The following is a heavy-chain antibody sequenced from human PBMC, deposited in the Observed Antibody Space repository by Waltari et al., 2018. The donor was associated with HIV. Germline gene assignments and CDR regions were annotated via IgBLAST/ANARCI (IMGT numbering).Heavy chain of an antibody. D-gene: IGHD3-22*01. J-gene: IGHJ3*01. CDR2: FYRTGTT. V-gene: IGHV4-38-2*02. CDR1: GSSISSRYY. CDR3: ARDQDYYDSSGYTCYAFDP. Sequence: QARLQESGPGLVKPSETLSLTCSVSGSSISSRYYWGWIRQAPGKGLSWLGSFYRTGTTCYNPSLKSRVSVSLNMPKNQFSLKLSSVTAADTAVYYCARDQDYYDSSGYTCYAFDPWGQGTMVIVSS.